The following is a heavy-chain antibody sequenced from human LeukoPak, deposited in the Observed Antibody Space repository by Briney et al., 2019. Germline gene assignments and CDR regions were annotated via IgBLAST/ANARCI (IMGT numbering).Heavy chain of an antibody. D-gene: IGHD3-22*01. Sequence: ASVKVSCKASGYTFTSYYMLWVRQAPGQGLEWMGIINPSGGSTSYAQKFQGRVTMTRDTSTSTVYMELSSLRSEDTAVYYCARVGGYDSSGYYSWFDPWGQGTLVTVSS. V-gene: IGHV1-46*01. J-gene: IGHJ5*02. CDR2: INPSGGST. CDR3: ARVGGYDSSGYYSWFDP. CDR1: GYTFTSYY.